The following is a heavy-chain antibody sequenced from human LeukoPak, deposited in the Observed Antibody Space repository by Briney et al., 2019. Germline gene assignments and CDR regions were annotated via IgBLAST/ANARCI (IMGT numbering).Heavy chain of an antibody. CDR2: INPNSGGT. J-gene: IGHJ4*02. CDR3: AREGQLELRD. V-gene: IGHV1-2*02. D-gene: IGHD1-7*01. CDR1: GGTFSSYA. Sequence: ASVKVSCKASGGTFSSYAISWVRQAPGQGLEWMGWINPNSGGTNYAQKFQGRVTMTRDTSISTAYMELSRLRSDDTAVYYCAREGQLELRDWGQGTLVTVSS.